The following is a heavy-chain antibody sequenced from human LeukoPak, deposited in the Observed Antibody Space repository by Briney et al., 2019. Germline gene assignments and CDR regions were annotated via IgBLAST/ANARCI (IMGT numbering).Heavy chain of an antibody. CDR3: ARRRYYDGSGYLE. D-gene: IGHD3-22*01. CDR2: IYYSGRT. V-gene: IGHV4-39*01. CDR1: GGSISSYY. J-gene: IGHJ1*01. Sequence: SETLSLTCTVSGGSISSYYWDWIRQPPGKGLEWIGTIYYSGRTYYSPSLKSRVTMSVDPSNNQFSLTLRPVTAADTAVYYCARRRYYDGSGYLEWGQGTLLSVSS.